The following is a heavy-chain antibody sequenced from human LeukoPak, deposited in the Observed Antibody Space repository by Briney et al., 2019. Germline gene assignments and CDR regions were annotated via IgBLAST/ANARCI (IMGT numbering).Heavy chain of an antibody. CDR2: INMYTANP. J-gene: IGHJ4*01. V-gene: IGHV7-4-1*02. CDR3: ARHDNDDDFDY. CDR1: GYTFIRYA. Sequence: ASVKVSCKASGYTFIRYAIDWLRQVPGQGLEWMGWINMYTANPAYAQGFTERFVFSLDTSVSTAYLEISNLKAEDTAVYYCARHDNDDDFDYWGQGTLVTVSS. D-gene: IGHD3-16*01.